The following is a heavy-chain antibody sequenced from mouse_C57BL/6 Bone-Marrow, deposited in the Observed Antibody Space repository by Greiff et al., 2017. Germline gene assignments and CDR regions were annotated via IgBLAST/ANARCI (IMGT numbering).Heavy chain of an antibody. CDR2: IDPENGDT. Sequence: VQLQQSGAELVRPGASVKLSCTASGFTIKDDNMHWVKQRPEQGLVWIGWIDPENGDTDYGSKFQGKATITADTSSNTAYLQLISLTSEDTAVYYCTIYYYGSLFAYWGQGTLVTVSA. J-gene: IGHJ3*01. V-gene: IGHV14-4*01. D-gene: IGHD1-1*01. CDR1: GFTIKDDN. CDR3: TIYYYGSLFAY.